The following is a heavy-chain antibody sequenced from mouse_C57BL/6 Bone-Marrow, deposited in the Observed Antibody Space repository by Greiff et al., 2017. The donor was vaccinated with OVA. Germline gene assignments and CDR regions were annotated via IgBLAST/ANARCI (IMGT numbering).Heavy chain of an antibody. CDR2: ISYDGSN. CDR1: GYSITSGYY. CDR3: ARERIYYDYDEGAMDY. Sequence: ESGPGLVKPSQSLSLTCSVTGYSITSGYYWNWIRQFPGNKLEWMGYISYDGSNNYNPSLKNRISITRDTSKNQFFLKLNSVTTEDTATYYCARERIYYDYDEGAMDYWGQGTSVTVSS. V-gene: IGHV3-6*01. D-gene: IGHD2-4*01. J-gene: IGHJ4*01.